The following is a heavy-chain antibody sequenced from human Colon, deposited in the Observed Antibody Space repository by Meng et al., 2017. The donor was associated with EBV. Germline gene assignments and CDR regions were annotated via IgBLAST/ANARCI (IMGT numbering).Heavy chain of an antibody. J-gene: IGHJ5*02. CDR3: ARGPYCGGDCYWFDP. CDR1: GDPISSGDYS. D-gene: IGHD2-21*02. Sequence: HLPPQGSDPGLGQPSPSLSLTCPVSGDPISSGDYSWSWIRQPPGQGLEWIGYIYHGGTTYNTSLKSRVTISVDNSKNQFSLRLTSVTAADTAVYYCARGPYCGGDCYWFDPWGQGTLVTVSS. V-gene: IGHV4-30-2*01. CDR2: IYHGGTT.